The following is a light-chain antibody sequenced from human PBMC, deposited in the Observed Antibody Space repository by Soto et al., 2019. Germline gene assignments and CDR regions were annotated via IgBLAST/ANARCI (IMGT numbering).Light chain of an antibody. CDR3: SSYTSSSTNYV. CDR2: EVS. J-gene: IGLJ1*01. V-gene: IGLV2-14*01. Sequence: QSVLTQPASVSGSPGQSITISCTGTSSDVGGYNYVSWYQQHPGKAPKLMIYEVSNRPSGVSNRFSGSKSGNTASLTISGRQAEDEADYYCSSYTSSSTNYVFGTGTKLTVL. CDR1: SSDVGGYNY.